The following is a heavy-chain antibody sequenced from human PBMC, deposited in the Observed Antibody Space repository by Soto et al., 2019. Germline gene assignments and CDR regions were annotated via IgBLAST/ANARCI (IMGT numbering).Heavy chain of an antibody. CDR1: GFTFSSYA. Sequence: QVQLVESGGGVVQPGRSLRLSCAASGFTFSSYAMHWVRQAPGKGLEWVAVISYDGSNKYYADSVKGRFTISRDNSKNTLYLQMNSLRAEDTAVYYCARGGVVPAAIGGGGFDPWGQGTLVTVSS. V-gene: IGHV3-30-3*01. J-gene: IGHJ5*02. CDR3: ARGGVVPAAIGGGGFDP. CDR2: ISYDGSNK. D-gene: IGHD2-2*02.